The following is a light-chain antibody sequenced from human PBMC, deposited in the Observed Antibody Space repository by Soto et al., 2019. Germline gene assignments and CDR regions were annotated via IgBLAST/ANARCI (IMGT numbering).Light chain of an antibody. CDR3: QQSYSTLWT. CDR1: QSISSY. CDR2: AAS. Sequence: DIQMTQSPSSLSASVGDRVTITCRASQSISSYLNWYQQKPGKAPKLLIYAASSLQSRVPSRFSGSGSATDFTLNISSLQPEDFATYYCQQSYSTLWTFGQGTKVEIK. J-gene: IGKJ1*01. V-gene: IGKV1-39*01.